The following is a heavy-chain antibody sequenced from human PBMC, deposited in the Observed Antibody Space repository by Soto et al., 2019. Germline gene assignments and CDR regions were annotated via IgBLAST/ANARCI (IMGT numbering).Heavy chain of an antibody. V-gene: IGHV1-69*01. Sequence: QVQLVQSGAKVKKPGSSVKVSCKASGGTFSSYAISWVRQAPGQGLEWMGGIIPIFGTANYAQKFQGRVTITADESTSTAYMELSSLRSEDTAVYYCARDLGYCTNGVCFTLRTYNWFDPWGQGTLVTVSS. CDR3: ARDLGYCTNGVCFTLRTYNWFDP. CDR1: GGTFSSYA. CDR2: IIPIFGTA. D-gene: IGHD2-8*01. J-gene: IGHJ5*02.